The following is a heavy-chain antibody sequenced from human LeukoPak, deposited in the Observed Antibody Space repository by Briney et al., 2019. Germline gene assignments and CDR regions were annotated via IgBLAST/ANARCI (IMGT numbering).Heavy chain of an antibody. Sequence: PSETLSLTCAVYGGSFSGYYWSWIRQPPGKGLEWIGEINHSGSTNYNPSHKSRVTISVDTSKNQFSLKLSSVTAADTAVYYCARGRRVVDYWGQGTLVTVSS. D-gene: IGHD2-15*01. J-gene: IGHJ4*02. CDR3: ARGRRVVDY. CDR1: GGSFSGYY. CDR2: INHSGST. V-gene: IGHV4-34*01.